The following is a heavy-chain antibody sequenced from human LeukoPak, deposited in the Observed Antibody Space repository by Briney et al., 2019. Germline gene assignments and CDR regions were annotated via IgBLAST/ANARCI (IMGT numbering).Heavy chain of an antibody. CDR3: AKLGTAITDDY. D-gene: IGHD5-18*01. CDR2: ISGSGGST. V-gene: IGHV3-23*01. CDR1: GFTFSSYA. J-gene: IGHJ4*02. Sequence: GGSLRLSCAASGFTFSSYAMSWVSQAPGKGLEWVSAISGSGGSTYYADSVTGRFTISRDNSKNTLYLQMNSLRAEDTAVYYCAKLGTAITDDYWGQGTLVTVSS.